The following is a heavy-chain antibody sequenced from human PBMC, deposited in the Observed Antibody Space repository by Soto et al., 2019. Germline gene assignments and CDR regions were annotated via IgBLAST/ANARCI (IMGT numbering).Heavy chain of an antibody. V-gene: IGHV3-21*01. Sequence: PGGSLRLSCAASGFTFSSYSITCVRQAPGKWLEWVSSISSGSSYIYYADSVKGRFTISRDNAKNSLYLQMNSLRAEDTAVYYCARDKRELAGMDVWGQGTTVTVSS. J-gene: IGHJ6*02. D-gene: IGHD6-6*01. CDR3: ARDKRELAGMDV. CDR2: ISSGSSYI. CDR1: GFTFSSYS.